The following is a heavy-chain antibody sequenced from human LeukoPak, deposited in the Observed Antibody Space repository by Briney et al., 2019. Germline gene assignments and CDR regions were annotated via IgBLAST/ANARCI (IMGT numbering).Heavy chain of an antibody. CDR3: ARQSSGSYYEVDY. J-gene: IGHJ4*02. V-gene: IGHV4-59*08. CDR2: VYYSAST. Sequence: SETLSLTCIVSGGSVSGYYWNWIRQPPGKGLEWIGYVYYSASTNYNPSLKGRVTISEDTSKNQFSLKLSSVTAADTAVYYCARQSSGSYYEVDYWGQGTLVTVSS. D-gene: IGHD1-26*01. CDR1: GGSVSGYY.